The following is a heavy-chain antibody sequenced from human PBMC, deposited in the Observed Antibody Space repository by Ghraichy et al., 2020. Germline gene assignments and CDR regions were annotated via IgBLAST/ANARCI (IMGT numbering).Heavy chain of an antibody. J-gene: IGHJ4*02. D-gene: IGHD3-3*01. V-gene: IGHV3-23*01. CDR2: ISGSGRNP. CDR3: AKDQTTVDFWSGHVLFDS. CDR1: GFTFSSYA. Sequence: GGSLRLSCAASGFTFSSYAMSWVRQAPGKGLEWVSTISGSGRNPYYADSVKGRFTISRDNSRNTLDLQMSSLRADDTAVYYCAKDQTTVDFWSGHVLFDSWGQGTLVTVSS.